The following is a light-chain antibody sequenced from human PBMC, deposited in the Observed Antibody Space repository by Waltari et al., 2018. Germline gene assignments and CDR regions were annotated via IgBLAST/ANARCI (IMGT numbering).Light chain of an antibody. Sequence: DIVMTQTPLSLPVTPGEPASISCRSSQSLLDSDGYTHLHWYLQKPGQSPQLLIYLGSNRASGVPDRFSGSGSGTDFTLKISSVEAEDVWVYYCMQTLQTPYSFGQGTKVEIK. CDR2: LGS. CDR3: MQTLQTPYS. CDR1: QSLLDSDGYTH. V-gene: IGKV2-28*01. J-gene: IGKJ2*03.